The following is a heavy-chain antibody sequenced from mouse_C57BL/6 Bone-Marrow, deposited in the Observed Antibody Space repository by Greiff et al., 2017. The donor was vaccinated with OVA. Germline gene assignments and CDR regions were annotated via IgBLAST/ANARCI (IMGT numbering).Heavy chain of an antibody. D-gene: IGHD2-4*01. CDR2: ISYSGST. Sequence: EVQRVESGPGLAKPSQTLSLTCSVTGYSITSDYWNWIRKFPGNKLEYMGYISYSGSTYYNPSLKSRISITRDTSKNQYYLQLNSVTTEDTATYYCDHYDYGGGYFDYWGQGTTLTVSS. CDR3: DHYDYGGGYFDY. J-gene: IGHJ2*01. CDR1: GYSITSDY. V-gene: IGHV3-8*01.